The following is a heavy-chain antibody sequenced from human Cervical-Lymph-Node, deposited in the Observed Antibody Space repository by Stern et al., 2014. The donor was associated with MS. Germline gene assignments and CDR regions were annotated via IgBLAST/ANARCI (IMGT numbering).Heavy chain of an antibody. CDR2: ISGYNCGT. Sequence: VQLVQSGAEVKKPGASVKVSCKASGYTFTSFGISWVRRAPGQGLEWMGWISGYNCGTHYPPKFQARVILTADTSTSPAYMDLTNLRSDDTAMYYCARGPYCSSTSCYTNGYYFYGLDVWGQGTTVTVSS. CDR3: ARGPYCSSTSCYTNGYYFYGLDV. D-gene: IGHD2-2*02. J-gene: IGHJ6*02. CDR1: GYTFTSFG. V-gene: IGHV1-18*01.